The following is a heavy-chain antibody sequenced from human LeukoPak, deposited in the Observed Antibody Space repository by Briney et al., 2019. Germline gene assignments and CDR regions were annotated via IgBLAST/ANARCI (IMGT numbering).Heavy chain of an antibody. V-gene: IGHV3-30*18. CDR2: ISYDGSNK. Sequence: GRSLRLSCAASGFTFSSYGMHWVRQAPGKGLEWVAVISYDGSNKYYADSVKGRFTISRGNSKNTLYLQMNSLRAEDTAVYYCAKEGRVVAATQSSPDYWGQGTLVTVSS. J-gene: IGHJ4*02. D-gene: IGHD2-15*01. CDR3: AKEGRVVAATQSSPDY. CDR1: GFTFSSYG.